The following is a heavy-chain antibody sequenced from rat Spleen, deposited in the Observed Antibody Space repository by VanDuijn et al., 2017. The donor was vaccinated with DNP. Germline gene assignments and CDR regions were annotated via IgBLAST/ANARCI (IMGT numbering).Heavy chain of an antibody. J-gene: IGHJ4*01. CDR2: ITTSGDST. D-gene: IGHD1-8*01. CDR1: GFTFSDYN. CDR3: ARDDYGSYGAMNP. V-gene: IGHV5-25*01. Sequence: EVKLVESGGGLVQPGRSLKLSCAASGFTFSDYNMAWVRQAPKKGLEWVASITTSGDSTYSPDSVKGRFTISRNDAKSTLYLQMDSLRSEDTATYYCARDDYGSYGAMNPWGQGTSVTVSS.